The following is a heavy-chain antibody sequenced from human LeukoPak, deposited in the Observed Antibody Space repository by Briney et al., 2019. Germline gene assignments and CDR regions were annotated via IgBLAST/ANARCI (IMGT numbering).Heavy chain of an antibody. V-gene: IGHV3-53*01. D-gene: IGHD3-22*01. CDR1: GFTVSSNY. Sequence: GGSLRLSCAASGFTVSSNYMSWVRQAPGKGLEWVSVIYSGGSTYYADSVKGRFTISRDNSKNTLYLQMNSLRAEDTAVYYCAIINYYDSSGYYLDYWGQGTLVTVSS. CDR2: IYSGGST. CDR3: AIINYYDSSGYYLDY. J-gene: IGHJ4*02.